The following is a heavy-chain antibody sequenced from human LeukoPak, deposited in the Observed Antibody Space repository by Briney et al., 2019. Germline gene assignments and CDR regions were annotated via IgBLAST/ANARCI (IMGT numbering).Heavy chain of an antibody. Sequence: ASVKVSCKASGGTFSSYAISWVRQAPGQGLEWMGGIIPIFGTANYAQKFQGRVTITADESTSTAYMELSSLRSEDTAVYYCAGAKTVLRHFDWLYPDYWGQGTLVTVSS. D-gene: IGHD3-9*01. V-gene: IGHV1-69*13. J-gene: IGHJ4*02. CDR1: GGTFSSYA. CDR3: AGAKTVLRHFDWLYPDY. CDR2: IIPIFGTA.